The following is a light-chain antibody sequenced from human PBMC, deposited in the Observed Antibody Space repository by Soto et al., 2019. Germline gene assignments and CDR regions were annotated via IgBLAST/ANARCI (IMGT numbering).Light chain of an antibody. V-gene: IGKV3-20*01. J-gene: IGKJ4*01. Sequence: EIVLTQSPGTLSLSPGERATLSCRASQSVSRRLAWYQQKPGQAHRFLIYGASRKATGIPDRFSGSGSGTDFTLTISRLEPEDFAVYYFQQSGSSPLTSGGGTKVEIK. CDR3: QQSGSSPLT. CDR1: QSVSRR. CDR2: GAS.